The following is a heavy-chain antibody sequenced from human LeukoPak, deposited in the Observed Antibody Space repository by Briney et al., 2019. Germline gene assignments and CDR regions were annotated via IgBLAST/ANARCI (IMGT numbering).Heavy chain of an antibody. CDR3: TSVQAGRSGLMDV. J-gene: IGHJ6*02. D-gene: IGHD3-10*01. CDR2: MSSEGSGT. CDR1: GFSLSGYC. V-gene: IGHV3-74*01. Sequence: GGSLRLSCAASGFSLSGYCMNWVRQAPGKGLVWVSRMSSEGSGTTYADSVKGRFTISRDNAKNTLYLQMNSLRAEDAALYYCTSVQAGRSGLMDVWGRGTTVTVS.